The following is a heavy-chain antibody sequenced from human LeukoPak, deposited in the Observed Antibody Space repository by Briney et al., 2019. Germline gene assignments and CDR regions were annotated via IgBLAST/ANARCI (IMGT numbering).Heavy chain of an antibody. Sequence: TSETLSLTCTVSGGSISSYYWSWIRQPPGKGLEWIGYIYYSGSTNYNPSLKSRVTISVDTSKNQFSLKLSSVTAADTAAYYCARGRYGSPFDHWGQGTLVTVSS. V-gene: IGHV4-59*01. CDR1: GGSISSYY. J-gene: IGHJ4*02. CDR3: ARGRYGSPFDH. CDR2: IYYSGST. D-gene: IGHD3-10*01.